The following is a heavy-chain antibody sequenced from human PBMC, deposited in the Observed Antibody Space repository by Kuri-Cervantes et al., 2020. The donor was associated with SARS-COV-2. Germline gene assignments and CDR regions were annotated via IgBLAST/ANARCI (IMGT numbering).Heavy chain of an antibody. CDR3: SSEGSDIVVVQAAIRVYYYMDV. CDR2: IYYSGST. D-gene: IGHD2-2*01. V-gene: IGHV4-39*01. Sequence: SETLSLTCTVSGGSISSSSYYWGWIRQPPGKGLEWIGSIYYSGSTYYNPSHKSRVTISVDTSKNQFSRQLSSVTAADTAVYYCSSEGSDIVVVQAAIRVYYYMDVWGKGTTVTVSS. CDR1: GGSISSSSYY. J-gene: IGHJ6*03.